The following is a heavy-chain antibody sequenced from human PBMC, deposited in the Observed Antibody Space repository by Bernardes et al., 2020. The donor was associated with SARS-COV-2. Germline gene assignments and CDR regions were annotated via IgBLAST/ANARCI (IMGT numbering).Heavy chain of an antibody. D-gene: IGHD3-10*01. CDR2: IKGDGSQR. J-gene: IGHJ4*02. CDR1: GFTFSSYW. V-gene: IGHV3-7*03. Sequence: GGSLRLSCAASGFTFSSYWMSWVRQAPGKGLEWVANIKGDGSQRSSVDSVRGRFTISRDNAKNLLYMQMNSLRAEDTAVYYCAKNSGSLLWLHQARPLDFWGQGALVTVSS. CDR3: AKNSGSLLWLHQARPLDF.